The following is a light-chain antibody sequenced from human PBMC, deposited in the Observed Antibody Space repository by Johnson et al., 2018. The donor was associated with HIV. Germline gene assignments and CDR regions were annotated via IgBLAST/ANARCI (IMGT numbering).Light chain of an antibody. CDR2: DSY. J-gene: IGLJ1*01. V-gene: IGLV1-51*01. Sequence: QSVLTQPPSVSAAPGQKVTISCSGSNSNIGNNYVSWYQQLPGTAPKLLVYDSYKRPSGIPDRFSGSKSGTSATLGITGLQNGDEADYYCGTWDSSLSAYVFGTGTKVTVL. CDR3: GTWDSSLSAYV. CDR1: NSNIGNNY.